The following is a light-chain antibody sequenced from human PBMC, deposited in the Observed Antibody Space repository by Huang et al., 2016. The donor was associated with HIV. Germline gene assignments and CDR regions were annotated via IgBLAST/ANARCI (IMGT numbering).Light chain of an antibody. V-gene: IGKV2-28*01. CDR2: LGS. Sequence: DIVMTQSPLSLPVTPGEPASISCRSSQTLLHSKGYNYLAWYLQKPGQSPQLLIYLGSNRAPGVPDRCSGRGSGTDFTLKISRVEAEDVGVYYCMQALQTPRTFGQGTKVEIK. CDR3: MQALQTPRT. J-gene: IGKJ1*01. CDR1: QTLLHSKGYNY.